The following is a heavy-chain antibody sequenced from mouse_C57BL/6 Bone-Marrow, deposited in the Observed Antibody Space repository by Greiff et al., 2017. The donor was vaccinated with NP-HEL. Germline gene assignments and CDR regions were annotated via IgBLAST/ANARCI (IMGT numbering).Heavy chain of an antibody. CDR2: IHPNSGST. J-gene: IGHJ4*01. Sequence: VQLQQPGAELVKPGASVKLSCKASGYTFTSYWMHWVKQRPGQGLEWIGMIHPNSGSTNYNEKFKSKATLTVDKSSSTAYMQLSSLTSEDSAVYHCARWGWLLSLYAMDYWGQGTSVTVSS. CDR3: ARWGWLLSLYAMDY. V-gene: IGHV1-64*01. CDR1: GYTFTSYW. D-gene: IGHD2-3*01.